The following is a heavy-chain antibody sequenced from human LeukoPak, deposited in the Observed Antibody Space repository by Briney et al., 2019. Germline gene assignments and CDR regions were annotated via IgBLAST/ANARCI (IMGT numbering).Heavy chain of an antibody. Sequence: ASVKVSCKASGGTFSSYAISWVRQAPGQGLEWMGRIIPILGIANYAQKFQGRVTITADKSTSTAYMELSSLRSEDTAVYYCVRDRYFDWLLPYYFDYWGQGTLVTVSS. V-gene: IGHV1-69*04. CDR2: IIPILGIA. D-gene: IGHD3-9*01. J-gene: IGHJ4*02. CDR1: GGTFSSYA. CDR3: VRDRYFDWLLPYYFDY.